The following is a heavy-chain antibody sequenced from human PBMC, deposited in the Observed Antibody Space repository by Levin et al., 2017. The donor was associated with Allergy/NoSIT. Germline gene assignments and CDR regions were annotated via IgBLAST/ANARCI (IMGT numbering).Heavy chain of an antibody. CDR2: IDWDDDK. D-gene: IGHD6-6*01. V-gene: IGHV2-70*04. CDR3: ARSPGSSSSGDGFDY. Sequence: SGPTLVKPTQTLTLTCTFSGFSLSASGMRVSWIRQPPGKALEWLARIDWDDDKFYSPSLKTRLTISKDTSKNQVVLTMTHMDPVDTATYYCARSPGSSSSGDGFDYWGQGTLVTVSS. J-gene: IGHJ4*02. CDR1: GFSLSASGMR.